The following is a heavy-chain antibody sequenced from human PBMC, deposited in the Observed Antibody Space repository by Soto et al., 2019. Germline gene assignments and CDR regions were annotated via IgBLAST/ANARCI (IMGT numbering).Heavy chain of an antibody. Sequence: QVQLVQSGAEVKKPGSSVKVSCKASGGTFSSYAISWVRQAPGQGLEWMGGIIPIFGTANYAQKFQGRVTITXXEXTXXAYMELSSLRSEDTAVYYCARVYRGSSGPQGYFDYWGQGTLVTVSS. CDR1: GGTFSSYA. CDR3: ARVYRGSSGPQGYFDY. J-gene: IGHJ4*02. CDR2: IIPIFGTA. D-gene: IGHD6-19*01. V-gene: IGHV1-69*05.